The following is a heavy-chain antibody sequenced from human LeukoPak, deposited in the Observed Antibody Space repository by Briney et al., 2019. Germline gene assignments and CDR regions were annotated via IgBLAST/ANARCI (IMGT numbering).Heavy chain of an antibody. CDR2: ISGRADNT. CDR3: ANYRQSITAAGNSREFADY. Sequence: GGSLRLSCAASGFTFSSYIMTWVRQAPGKGLEWLSAISGRADNTYYADSVKGRFTISRNNSKNTLYLQMNSLRAEDTAVYYCANYRQSITAAGNSREFADYWGQGTLVTVSS. D-gene: IGHD6-13*01. V-gene: IGHV3-23*01. CDR1: GFTFSSYI. J-gene: IGHJ4*02.